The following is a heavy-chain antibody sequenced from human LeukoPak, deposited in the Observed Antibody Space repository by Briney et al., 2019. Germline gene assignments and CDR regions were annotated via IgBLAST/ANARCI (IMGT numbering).Heavy chain of an antibody. CDR3: ARGAIWSRRLHYYYYMDV. Sequence: ASVKVSCMASGYTFTSYDINWVRQATGQGLEWMGRMNPNSGNTGYAQTFQGRVTITRNTSISTAYMELSSLRSEDTAVYYCARGAIWSRRLHYYYYMDVWGKGTTVTVSS. J-gene: IGHJ6*03. V-gene: IGHV1-8*03. CDR2: MNPNSGNT. CDR1: GYTFTSYD. D-gene: IGHD3-10*01.